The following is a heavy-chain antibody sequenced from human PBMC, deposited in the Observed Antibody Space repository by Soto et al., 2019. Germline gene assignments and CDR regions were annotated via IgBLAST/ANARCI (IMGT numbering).Heavy chain of an antibody. CDR1: GFSLTTYGVG. Sequence: QITLKESGPALVKPTQTLTLTCTFSGFSLTTYGVGVGWIRQPPGKDLEWLALIFWNDDERYSPSLKSRLTITKDTSKNLVGLTMTNMYPGDTATYYCVHNGYRYDTLGYLGRGTLVTFSS. J-gene: IGHJ4*02. CDR2: IFWNDDE. D-gene: IGHD5-18*01. V-gene: IGHV2-5*01. CDR3: VHNGYRYDTLGY.